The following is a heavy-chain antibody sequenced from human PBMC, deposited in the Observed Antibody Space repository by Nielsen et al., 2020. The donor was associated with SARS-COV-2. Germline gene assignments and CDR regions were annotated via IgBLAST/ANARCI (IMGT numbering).Heavy chain of an antibody. J-gene: IGHJ5*02. CDR2: IYPGDSDT. Sequence: GESLKTSCKGSGYSFTSYWIGWVRQMPGKGLEWMGIIYPGDSDTRYSPSFQGQVTISADKSISTAYLQWSSLKASDTAMYYCARQSREDDYGDYGDGGWFDPWGQGTLVTVSS. V-gene: IGHV5-51*01. CDR1: GYSFTSYW. CDR3: ARQSREDDYGDYGDGGWFDP. D-gene: IGHD4-17*01.